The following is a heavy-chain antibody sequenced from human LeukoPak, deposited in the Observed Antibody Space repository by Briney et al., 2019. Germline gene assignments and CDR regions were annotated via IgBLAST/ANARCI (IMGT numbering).Heavy chain of an antibody. CDR1: GYTFTSYY. V-gene: IGHV1-46*01. J-gene: IGHJ3*02. Sequence: GASVKVSCKASGYTFTSYYMHWVRQAPGQGLEWMGIINPSGGSTSYAQKFQGGVTMTRDTSTSTVYMELSSLRSEDTAVYYCARALRPTDAFDIWGQGTMVTVSS. D-gene: IGHD3-16*01. CDR2: INPSGGST. CDR3: ARALRPTDAFDI.